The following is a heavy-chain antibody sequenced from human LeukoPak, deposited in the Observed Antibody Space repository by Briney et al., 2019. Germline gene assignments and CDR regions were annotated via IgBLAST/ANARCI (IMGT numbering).Heavy chain of an antibody. CDR2: IRYDGSNK. D-gene: IGHD3-16*01. J-gene: IGHJ4*02. CDR3: ARDWGGPFDC. V-gene: IGHV3-33*01. CDR1: GFTFSTYG. Sequence: PGGSLRLSCAASGFTFSTYGMHWVRQAPGKGLEWVAVIRYDGSNKYYAESVKGRFTISRDNSKNTLYLRMNSLRLEDTAMYYCARDWGGPFDCWDQGTLVTVSS.